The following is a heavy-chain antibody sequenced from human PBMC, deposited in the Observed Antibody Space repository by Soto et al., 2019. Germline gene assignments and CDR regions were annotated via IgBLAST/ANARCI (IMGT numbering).Heavy chain of an antibody. Sequence: GGSLRLSCVASGFTFSTYGMHWVRQAPGEGLEWVAVISYDGSNKYFADSVKGRFTISRDNSKNTLYLQMNSLRAEDTAVYYCAKAHPTYYYDSSNYLDYWGQGTLVTVSS. CDR1: GFTFSTYG. J-gene: IGHJ4*02. D-gene: IGHD3-22*01. CDR3: AKAHPTYYYDSSNYLDY. CDR2: ISYDGSNK. V-gene: IGHV3-30*18.